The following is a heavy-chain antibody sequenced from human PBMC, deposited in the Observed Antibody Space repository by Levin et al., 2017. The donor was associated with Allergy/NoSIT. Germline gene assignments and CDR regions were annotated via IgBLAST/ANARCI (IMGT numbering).Heavy chain of an antibody. CDR3: ASDKIGTSAAGENYFDY. Sequence: GESLKISCAASGLTFSSYSMNWVRQAPGKGLEWVSSISSSSTSIYYADSVKGRFTISRDNAKNSLYLQMNSLRAEDAAVYYCASDKIGTSAAGENYFDYWGQGTLVTVSS. D-gene: IGHD2-8*02. CDR2: ISSSSTSI. V-gene: IGHV3-21*01. CDR1: GLTFSSYS. J-gene: IGHJ4*02.